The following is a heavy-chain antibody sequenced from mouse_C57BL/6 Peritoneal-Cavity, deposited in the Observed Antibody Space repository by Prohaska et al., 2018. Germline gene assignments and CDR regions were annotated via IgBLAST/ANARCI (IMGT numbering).Heavy chain of an antibody. Sequence: EVQLVESGGGLVQPKGSLKLSCAASGFSFNTYAMNWVRQAPGKGLEWVARXXSKSNNYATYYADSVKDRFTISRDDSQSMLYLQMNNLKTEDTSMYYCVRHSNYYAMDYWGQGTSVTVSS. D-gene: IGHD2-5*01. CDR3: VRHSNYYAMDY. CDR1: GFSFNTYA. CDR2: XXSKSNNYAT. V-gene: IGHV10-1*01. J-gene: IGHJ4*01.